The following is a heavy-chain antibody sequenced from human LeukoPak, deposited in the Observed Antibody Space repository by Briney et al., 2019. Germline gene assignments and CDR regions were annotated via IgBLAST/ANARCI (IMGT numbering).Heavy chain of an antibody. V-gene: IGHV4-59*11. D-gene: IGHD3-10*01. CDR1: GVSISGHY. CDR3: ARVSFHYHSGNYGWYFDS. Sequence: SETLSLTCTVSGVSISGHYWSLIRQPPGKGLEWIGYIYYTGITKYNPSLKSRVTISVDTSKNQFSLRLTSVTAADTAVYYCARVSFHYHSGNYGWYFDSWGQGTLVTVSS. CDR2: IYYTGIT. J-gene: IGHJ4*02.